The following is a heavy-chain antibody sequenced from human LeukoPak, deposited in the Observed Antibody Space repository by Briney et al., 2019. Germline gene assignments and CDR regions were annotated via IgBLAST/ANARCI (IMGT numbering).Heavy chain of an antibody. CDR3: ARETFDTYSGSYQDY. CDR2: IKQDGSEK. D-gene: IGHD1-26*01. CDR1: GFTFSSYW. Sequence: GGSLRLSCAASGFTFSSYWMSWVRQAPGKGLEWVANIKQDGSEKYYVDSVKGRFTISRDNAKNSLYLQMNSLRAEDTAVYYCARETFDTYSGSYQDYWGQGTLVTVSS. J-gene: IGHJ4*02. V-gene: IGHV3-7*01.